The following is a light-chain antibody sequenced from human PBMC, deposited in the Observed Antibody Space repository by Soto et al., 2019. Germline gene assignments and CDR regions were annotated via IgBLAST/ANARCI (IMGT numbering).Light chain of an antibody. CDR2: PVD. CDR1: SSDVGRYDL. V-gene: IGLV2-23*02. Sequence: QSVLTQPASVSGSPGQSITISCTGTSSDVGRYDLVSCYRHHPGKAPKLILNPVDKRPSRLCDRFSGSKSRNQASLRISGLEPEAEADYFCCSYANTSTLEYVFGSGTKVTVL. J-gene: IGLJ1*01. CDR3: CSYANTSTLEYV.